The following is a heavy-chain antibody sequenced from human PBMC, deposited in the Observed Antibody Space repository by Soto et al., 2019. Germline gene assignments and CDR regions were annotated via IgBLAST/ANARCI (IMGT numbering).Heavy chain of an antibody. D-gene: IGHD2-15*01. CDR1: GFTFSSYG. J-gene: IGHJ6*02. CDR2: IWYDGSNK. CDR3: ARDGRYCSGGSCYFYPPNYGMDV. V-gene: IGHV3-33*01. Sequence: GGSLRLSCAASGFTFSSYGMHWVRQAPGKGLEWVAVIWYDGSNKYYADSVKGRFTISRDNSKNTLYLQMNSLRAEDTAVYYCARDGRYCSGGSCYFYPPNYGMDVWGQGTTVTVSS.